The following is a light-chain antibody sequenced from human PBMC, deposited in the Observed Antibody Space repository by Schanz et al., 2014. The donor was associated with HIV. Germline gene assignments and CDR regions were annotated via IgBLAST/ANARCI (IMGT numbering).Light chain of an antibody. Sequence: AIRMTQSPSSFSASIGDRVNITCRASQTISSYLAWYQQKPGKAPNLLIHGASTLQSGVPSRFSGGGSGTDFTLTISSLQPEDFATYYCQQSYSTPWTFGQGTKVEIK. V-gene: IGKV1-8*01. CDR1: QTISSY. CDR2: GAS. CDR3: QQSYSTPWT. J-gene: IGKJ1*01.